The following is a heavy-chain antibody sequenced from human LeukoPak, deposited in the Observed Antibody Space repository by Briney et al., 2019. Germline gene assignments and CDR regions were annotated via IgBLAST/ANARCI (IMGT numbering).Heavy chain of an antibody. V-gene: IGHV4-4*02. Sequence: SGTLSLTRAVSGGSISVTNWWSWVRQAPEKGREWIGEISQSGNTNYNPTLRSGDTISVEKSKSHFYLKLSSVNAADTAVYYCARVTTKCCVVTGYYTKFDSWGQGTMVTVSS. CDR2: ISQSGNT. CDR3: ARVTTKCCVVTGYYTKFDS. D-gene: IGHD3/OR15-3a*01. CDR1: GGSISVTNW. J-gene: IGHJ4*02.